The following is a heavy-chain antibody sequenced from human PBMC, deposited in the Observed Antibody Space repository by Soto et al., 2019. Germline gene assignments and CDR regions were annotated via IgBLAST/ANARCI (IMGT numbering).Heavy chain of an antibody. V-gene: IGHV3-23*01. J-gene: IGHJ5*02. Sequence: GGSLRLSCAASGFTFSSYAMSWVRQAPGKGLEWVSAISGSGGSTYYADSVKGRFTISRDNSKNTLYLQMNSLRAEDTAVYYCAKDNRLLRYFDSRDENWFDPWGQGTLVTV. D-gene: IGHD3-9*01. CDR1: GFTFSSYA. CDR2: ISGSGGST. CDR3: AKDNRLLRYFDSRDENWFDP.